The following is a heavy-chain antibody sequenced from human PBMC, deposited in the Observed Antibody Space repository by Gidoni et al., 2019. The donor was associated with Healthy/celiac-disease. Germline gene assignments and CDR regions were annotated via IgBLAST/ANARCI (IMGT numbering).Heavy chain of an antibody. J-gene: IGHJ4*02. V-gene: IGHV3-23*01. D-gene: IGHD3-10*01. CDR3: AKDLNLRALYYFDY. Sequence: TISRDNSKNTLYLQMNSLRAEDTAVYYCAKDLNLRALYYFDYWGQGTLVTVSS.